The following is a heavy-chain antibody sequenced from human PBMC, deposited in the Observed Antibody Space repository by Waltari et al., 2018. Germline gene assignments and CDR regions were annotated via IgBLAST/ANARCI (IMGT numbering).Heavy chain of an antibody. V-gene: IGHV3-30-3*01. D-gene: IGHD3-22*01. CDR2: ISYDGSNK. CDR3: ARDPRTMIVVVNLEY. CDR1: GFTFSSYA. J-gene: IGHJ4*02. Sequence: QVQLVESGGGVVQPGRSLRLSCAASGFTFSSYAMHWVRLAPGKGLEWVAVISYDGSNKYYADSVKGRFTISRDNSKNTLYLQMNSLRAEDTAVYYCARDPRTMIVVVNLEYWGQGTLVSVSS.